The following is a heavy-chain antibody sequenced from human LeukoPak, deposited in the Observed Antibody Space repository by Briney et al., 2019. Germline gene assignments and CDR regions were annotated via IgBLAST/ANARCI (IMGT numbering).Heavy chain of an antibody. CDR1: GFTFSSYA. J-gene: IGHJ4*02. CDR2: ISGSGGST. CDR3: AKDRFLEWLLSV. Sequence: GGSLRLSCAASGFTFSSYAMSWVRQAPGKGLEWGSAISGSGGSTYYADSVKGRFTISRDNSKNTLYLQMNSLRAEDTAVYYCAKDRFLEWLLSVWGQGTLVTVSS. D-gene: IGHD3-3*01. V-gene: IGHV3-23*01.